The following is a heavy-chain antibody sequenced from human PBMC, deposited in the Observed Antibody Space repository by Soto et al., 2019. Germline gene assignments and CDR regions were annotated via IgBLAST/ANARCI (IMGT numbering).Heavy chain of an antibody. V-gene: IGHV4-4*07. CDR3: ARGPSYRDGFTYYYGMDV. J-gene: IGHJ6*02. CDR2: IDTSGST. Sequence: SETLSLTCTVSGGSISSNSWSWVRQPAGKGLEWIGRIDTSGSTTYTPSLRSRVTMSVDTSKNQFYLKLSSVTAADTAVYYCARGPSYRDGFTYYYGMDVWGQGTTVTVSS. D-gene: IGHD5-18*01. CDR1: GGSISSNS.